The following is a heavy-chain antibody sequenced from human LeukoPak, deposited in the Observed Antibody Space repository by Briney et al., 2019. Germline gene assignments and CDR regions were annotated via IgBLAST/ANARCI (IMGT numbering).Heavy chain of an antibody. CDR1: GFTFSDYY. CDR3: ARGSNSWSKPFDF. CDR2: ISSSSSYT. J-gene: IGHJ4*02. V-gene: IGHV3-11*06. D-gene: IGHD6-13*01. Sequence: GGSLRLSCAASGFTFSDYYMSWIRQAPGKGLEWVSDISSSSSYTNCADSVKGRFTISRDNAKNSLFLQMNSLRAEDTAVYYCARGSNSWSKPFDFWGQGALVTVSS.